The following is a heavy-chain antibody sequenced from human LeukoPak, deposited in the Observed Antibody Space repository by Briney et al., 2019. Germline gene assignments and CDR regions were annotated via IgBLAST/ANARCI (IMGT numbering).Heavy chain of an antibody. CDR3: ARANVLLWFGELDY. J-gene: IGHJ4*02. D-gene: IGHD3-10*01. CDR1: GFTVSSNY. Sequence: PGGSLRLSCAASGFTVSSNYMSWVRQAPGEGLEWVSVIYSGGSTYYADSVKGRFTISRDNSKNTLYLQMNSLRAEDTAVYYCARANVLLWFGELDYWGQGTLVTVSS. V-gene: IGHV3-66*01. CDR2: IYSGGST.